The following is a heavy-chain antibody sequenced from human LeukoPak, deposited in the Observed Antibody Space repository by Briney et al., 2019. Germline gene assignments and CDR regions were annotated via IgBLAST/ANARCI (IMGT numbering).Heavy chain of an antibody. CDR1: GFTFSIYG. V-gene: IGHV3-23*01. CDR2: ISDNGGNT. J-gene: IGHJ4*02. CDR3: AKALLRYFDWLLSNDY. D-gene: IGHD3-9*01. Sequence: PGGSLRLSCAASGFTFSIYGMGWVRQAPGKGLEWVSSISDNGGNTYYADSVKGRFTISRDNSKNTLYLQMNSLRAEDTAVYYCAKALLRYFDWLLSNDYWGQGTLVTVSS.